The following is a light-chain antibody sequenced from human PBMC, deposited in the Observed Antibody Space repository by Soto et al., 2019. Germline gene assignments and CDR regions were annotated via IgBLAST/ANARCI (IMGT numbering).Light chain of an antibody. CDR3: QQRGNWPVT. CDR1: QSVSSY. CDR2: DAS. J-gene: IGKJ1*01. V-gene: IGKV3-11*01. Sequence: EIVLTQSPATLSLSPGERATLSCRASQSVSSYFAWYQQKPGQAPRLLIYDASNRATGIPARFSGSGSGTEFHPHLSSLEPDDFAVYYCQQRGNWPVTFGQGTRVDIK.